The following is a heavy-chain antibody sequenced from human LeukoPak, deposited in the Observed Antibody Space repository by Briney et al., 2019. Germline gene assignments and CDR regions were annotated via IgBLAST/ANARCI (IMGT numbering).Heavy chain of an antibody. Sequence: SVKVSCKASGGTFSSYAISWVRQAPGQGLEWMGGIVPIFGTANYAQKLQGRVTMTTDTSTSTAYMELRSLRSDDTAVYYCARDQYSGSYTRSWGMDVWGQGTTVTVSS. CDR2: IVPIFGTA. CDR3: ARDQYSGSYTRSWGMDV. D-gene: IGHD1-26*01. CDR1: GGTFSSYA. J-gene: IGHJ6*02. V-gene: IGHV1-69*05.